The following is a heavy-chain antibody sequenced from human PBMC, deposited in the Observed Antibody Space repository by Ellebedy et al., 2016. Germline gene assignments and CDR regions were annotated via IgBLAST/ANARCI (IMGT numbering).Heavy chain of an antibody. V-gene: IGHV4-30-4*01. D-gene: IGHD3-3*01. J-gene: IGHJ4*02. Sequence: SETLSLTXSVSGGSINSSDYYWSWIRQPPGQGLEWLGYIYYSGTTYYNTSLKSRITISVDTSKNQFSLRLSSVTAADTAVYFCARETDFWSDSSYFDYWGQGILVTISS. CDR2: IYYSGTT. CDR3: ARETDFWSDSSYFDY. CDR1: GGSINSSDYY.